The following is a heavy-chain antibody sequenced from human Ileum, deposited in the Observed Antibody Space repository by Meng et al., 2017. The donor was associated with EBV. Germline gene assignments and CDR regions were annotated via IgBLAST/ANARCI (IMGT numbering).Heavy chain of an antibody. Sequence: PLLQPGPALAKPSEPPSPPRTVSGGSISTGNIYWGLIRRSPGKALECIETIYYRCNTFYNHSLKTRLTILIETSKKEFSLTLRSVSAADTALYYFASAYDYGDYEAFDYWGPGSLVTVSS. V-gene: IGHV4-39*07. CDR2: IYYRCNT. D-gene: IGHD4-17*01. J-gene: IGHJ4*02. CDR1: GGSISTGNIY. CDR3: ASAYDYGDYEAFDY.